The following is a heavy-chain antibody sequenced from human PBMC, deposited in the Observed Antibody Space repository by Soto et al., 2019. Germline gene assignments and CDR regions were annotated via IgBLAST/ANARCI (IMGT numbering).Heavy chain of an antibody. CDR3: ARHTSSIAEQTHYYYDGMDV. CDR2: IIPIFGTA. CDR1: GGTFSSYA. J-gene: IGHJ6*02. D-gene: IGHD6-6*01. Sequence: QVQLVQSGAEVKKPGSSVKVSCKASGGTFSSYAISWVRQAPGQGLEWMGGIIPIFGTANYAQKFQGRVTITADESTSTAYMELSSLRSEDTAVYYCARHTSSIAEQTHYYYDGMDVWGQGTTVTVSS. V-gene: IGHV1-69*01.